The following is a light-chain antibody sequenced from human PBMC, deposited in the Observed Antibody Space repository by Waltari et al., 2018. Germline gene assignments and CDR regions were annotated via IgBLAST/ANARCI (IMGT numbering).Light chain of an antibody. V-gene: IGKV3-15*01. J-gene: IGKJ2*03. CDR2: DAS. CDR1: QSVGSN. Sequence: EQVLTQSPAPVSVSPREGVTLSCRASQSVGSNIAWYQQRPGQAPRLVIYDASTRASGIPARFSGSGSGTEFTLTISGLQSEDCALYYCQQYNDWYSFGQGTKLEIK. CDR3: QQYNDWYS.